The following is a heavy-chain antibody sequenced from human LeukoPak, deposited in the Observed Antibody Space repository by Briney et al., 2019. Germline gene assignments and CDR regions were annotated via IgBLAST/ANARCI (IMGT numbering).Heavy chain of an antibody. Sequence: SETLSLTCTVSGGSISSYYWSWIRQPPGKGLEWIAYIHSSGSTNYNPSLKSRITISVDTSRNQFSLKLSSVTAADTAVYYCARTVAHGSADHWGQGTPVTVSS. CDR3: ARTVAHGSADH. D-gene: IGHD5-24*01. CDR2: IHSSGST. J-gene: IGHJ4*02. V-gene: IGHV4-59*01. CDR1: GGSISSYY.